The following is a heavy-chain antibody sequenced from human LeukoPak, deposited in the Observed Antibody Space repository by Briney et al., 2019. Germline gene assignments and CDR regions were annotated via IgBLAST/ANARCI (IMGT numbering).Heavy chain of an antibody. CDR2: IYYSGST. Sequence: PSETLSLTCTVSGGSISSYYWSWFRQPPGKGLEWIGSIYYSGSTYYNPSLKSRVTISVDTSKNQFSLKLSSVTAADTAVYYCARAGDSSGYYYGYWGQGTLVTVSS. D-gene: IGHD3-22*01. CDR3: ARAGDSSGYYYGY. V-gene: IGHV4-39*07. CDR1: GGSISSYY. J-gene: IGHJ4*02.